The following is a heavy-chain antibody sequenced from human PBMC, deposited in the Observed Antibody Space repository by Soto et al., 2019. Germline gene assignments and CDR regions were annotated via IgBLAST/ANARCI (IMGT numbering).Heavy chain of an antibody. CDR2: ISAFNGNT. Sequence: QDQLLQSGAEVKKPGASVTVSCKASGYSFTNYGITWVRQAPGQGLEWMGWISAFNGNTHYAQKLQGRVTMTTDASTSTAYMQLRSLRSDDTAVYYCARDRGVAPPVAGNTHYYYYMDVWGKGTTVIVSS. D-gene: IGHD6-19*01. J-gene: IGHJ6*03. V-gene: IGHV1-18*01. CDR3: ARDRGVAPPVAGNTHYYYYMDV. CDR1: GYSFTNYG.